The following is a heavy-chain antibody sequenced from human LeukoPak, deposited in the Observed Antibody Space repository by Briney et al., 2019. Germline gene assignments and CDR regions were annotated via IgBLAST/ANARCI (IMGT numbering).Heavy chain of an antibody. CDR3: AKVLYGTDAFDI. V-gene: IGHV3-30*18. Sequence: GGSLRLSCAASGFTFSSYGMHWVRQAPGKGLEWGAVISYDGSNKYYADSVKGRFTISRDNSKNTLYLQMNSLRAEDTAVYYCAKVLYGTDAFDIWGQGTMVTVSS. CDR1: GFTFSSYG. D-gene: IGHD4-17*01. J-gene: IGHJ3*02. CDR2: ISYDGSNK.